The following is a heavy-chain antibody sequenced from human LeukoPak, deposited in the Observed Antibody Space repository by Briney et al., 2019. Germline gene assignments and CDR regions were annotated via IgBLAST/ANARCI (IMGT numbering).Heavy chain of an antibody. Sequence: HGESLTISCKGSGYSFTSYWIGWVRQMPGKGLEWMGIIYPGDSDTRYSPSFQGQVTISADKSISTAYLQWSSLKASDTAMYYCARLGGSNWGSPFIYYFDYWGQGTLVTVSS. D-gene: IGHD7-27*01. J-gene: IGHJ4*02. V-gene: IGHV5-51*01. CDR1: GYSFTSYW. CDR3: ARLGGSNWGSPFIYYFDY. CDR2: IYPGDSDT.